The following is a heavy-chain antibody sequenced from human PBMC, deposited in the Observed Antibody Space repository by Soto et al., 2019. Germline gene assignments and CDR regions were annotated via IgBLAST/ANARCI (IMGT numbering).Heavy chain of an antibody. Sequence: GGSLRLSCATSGFSFTHYTINWVRQAPGKGLEWVAVMSYDGTNEYYADSVKGRFTISRDNSKTTVYLQMNSLTPEDTALYYCARKWGTYSSASLDYWGLGTLVTVSS. V-gene: IGHV3-30*04. CDR3: ARKWGTYSSASLDY. CDR2: MSYDGTNE. D-gene: IGHD6-19*01. CDR1: GFSFTHYT. J-gene: IGHJ4*02.